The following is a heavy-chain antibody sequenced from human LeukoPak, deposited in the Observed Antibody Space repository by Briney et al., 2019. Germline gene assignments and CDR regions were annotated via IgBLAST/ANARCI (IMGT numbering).Heavy chain of an antibody. Sequence: VASVTVSCKASGYTFTGYYMHWVRQAPGQGLEWMGWINPNSGGTNYAQKFQGRVTMTRDTSISTAYMELSRLRSDDTAVYYCARVYSGGSWGSGWSGVDYWGQGTLVTVSS. V-gene: IGHV1-2*02. J-gene: IGHJ4*02. CDR1: GYTFTGYY. CDR2: INPNSGGT. D-gene: IGHD6-13*01. CDR3: ARVYSGGSWGSGWSGVDY.